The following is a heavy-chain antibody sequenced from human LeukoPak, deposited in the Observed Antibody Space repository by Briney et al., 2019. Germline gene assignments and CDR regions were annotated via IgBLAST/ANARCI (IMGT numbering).Heavy chain of an antibody. CDR2: IKQDGSEK. CDR3: ARVSGYCTNGVCGPYDY. D-gene: IGHD2-8*01. CDR1: GFTFSSYW. Sequence: GGSLRLSCAASGFTFSSYWMSWVRQAPGKGLEWVANIKQDGSEKYYVDSVKGRFTISRDNAKNSLYLQMNSLRAEDTAVYYRARVSGYCTNGVCGPYDYWGQGTLVTVSS. V-gene: IGHV3-7*01. J-gene: IGHJ4*02.